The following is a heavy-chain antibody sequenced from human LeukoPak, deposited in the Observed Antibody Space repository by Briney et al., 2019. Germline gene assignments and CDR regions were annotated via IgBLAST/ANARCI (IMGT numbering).Heavy chain of an antibody. CDR2: LTGYGGA. Sequence: GGSLRLSCEASGLSFTNYAMMWVRQAPGKGLQWISTLTGYGGAYYADSGEGRFIISRDISKNTMFLQMCSLRAEDTAVYYCAKGAAAGKVDWFDPWGQGTLVTVSS. D-gene: IGHD6-13*01. V-gene: IGHV3-23*01. CDR1: GLSFTNYA. CDR3: AKGAAAGKVDWFDP. J-gene: IGHJ5*02.